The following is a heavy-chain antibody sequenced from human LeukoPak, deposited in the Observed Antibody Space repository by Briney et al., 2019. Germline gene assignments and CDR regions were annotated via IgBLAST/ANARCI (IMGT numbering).Heavy chain of an antibody. J-gene: IGHJ6*03. D-gene: IGHD1-26*01. V-gene: IGHV5-51*01. CDR1: GYSFTSYW. Sequence: AGESLKISRKGSGYSFTSYWIGWVRQMPGKGLEWMGIIYPGDSDTRYSPSFQGQVTISADKSISTAYLQWSSLKASDTAMYYCARFGTVGATEYYYYYMDVWGKGPRSPSP. CDR2: IYPGDSDT. CDR3: ARFGTVGATEYYYYYMDV.